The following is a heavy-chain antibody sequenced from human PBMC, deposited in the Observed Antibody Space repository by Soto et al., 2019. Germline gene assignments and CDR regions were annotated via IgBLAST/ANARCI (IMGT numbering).Heavy chain of an antibody. CDR3: AKDLKPLSPDSYFDY. V-gene: IGHV3-30*18. Sequence: QVQLVESGGGVVQPGRSLRLSCAASEFTFRSYGMHWVRQAPGKGLEWVARISYDGSEKHFADSVKGRFTISRDNVENTLFLQMNSLRAEDTAVYYCAKDLKPLSPDSYFDYWGQGTLVSVSS. CDR1: EFTFRSYG. CDR2: ISYDGSEK. J-gene: IGHJ4*02. D-gene: IGHD3-3*02.